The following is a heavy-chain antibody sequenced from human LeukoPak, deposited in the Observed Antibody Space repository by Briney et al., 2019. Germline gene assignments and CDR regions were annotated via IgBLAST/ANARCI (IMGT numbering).Heavy chain of an antibody. D-gene: IGHD1-1*01. Sequence: PGGSLRLSCVVSGISLSNYAMTWVRQVPGQGLEWVAHINHEGGGIQYVDSVKGRFTISRDNAKGSVYLQMNSLRAEDTAIYHCATYINWVAGDVWGQGTTVIVSS. CDR2: INHEGGGI. V-gene: IGHV3-7*01. J-gene: IGHJ6*02. CDR3: ATYINWVAGDV. CDR1: GISLSNYA.